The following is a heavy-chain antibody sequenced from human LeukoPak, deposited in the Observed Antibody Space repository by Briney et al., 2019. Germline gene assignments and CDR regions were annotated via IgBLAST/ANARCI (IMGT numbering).Heavy chain of an antibody. CDR3: ARDLSSSWYSLGY. CDR2: INWDGGAT. D-gene: IGHD6-13*01. J-gene: IGHJ4*02. V-gene: IGHV3-20*04. Sequence: PGGSLRLSCAASGRAFGDYGMNWVRQAPGKGLEWVAGINWDGGATGYVESVKGRFTISRDNAKRFLYLQMDSLRVEDTAFYYCARDLSSSWYSLGYWGQGTQVIVSS. CDR1: GRAFGDYG.